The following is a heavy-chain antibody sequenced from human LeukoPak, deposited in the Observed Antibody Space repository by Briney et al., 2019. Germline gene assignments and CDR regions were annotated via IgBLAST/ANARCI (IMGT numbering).Heavy chain of an antibody. CDR3: ARLLHDSRGYYYFDY. V-gene: IGHV4-39*01. D-gene: IGHD3-22*01. CDR2: IHYSGST. J-gene: IGHJ4*02. Sequence: SETLSLTCTVSGXSISSTNYYWGWIRQPPGRGLEWMGSIHYSGSTYNNPSLKSRVTISVDTSKSQFSLKVSSVTAADTAIYYCARLLHDSRGYYYFDYWGQGTLVIVSS. CDR1: GXSISSTNYY.